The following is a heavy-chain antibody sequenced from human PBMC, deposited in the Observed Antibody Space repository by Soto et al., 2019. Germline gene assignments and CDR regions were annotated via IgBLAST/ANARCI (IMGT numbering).Heavy chain of an antibody. D-gene: IGHD3-22*01. CDR1: GFTIRNYG. J-gene: IGHJ4*02. CDR3: AKEADISGYYPDY. V-gene: IGHV3-23*01. Sequence: PGGSLRLSCAASGFTIRNYGMNWVRQAPGKGLEWVSVISGSGGSTHYADSVKGRSTISRDNSKNTLHLQVNSLRGEDTAVYYCAKEADISGYYPDYWGQGTQVTGSS. CDR2: ISGSGGST.